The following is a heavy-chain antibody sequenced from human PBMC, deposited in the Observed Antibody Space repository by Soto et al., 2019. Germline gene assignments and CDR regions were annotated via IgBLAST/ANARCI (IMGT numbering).Heavy chain of an antibody. CDR2: IIPIFGTA. Sequence: SVKVSCKASGGTFSSYAISWVRQAPGQGLEWMGGIIPIFGTANYAQKFQGRVTITADKSTSTAYMELSSLRSEDTAVYYCARATRSGSPHFDHWGQGTLVTVSS. V-gene: IGHV1-69*06. CDR1: GGTFSSYA. D-gene: IGHD5-12*01. CDR3: ARATRSGSPHFDH. J-gene: IGHJ4*02.